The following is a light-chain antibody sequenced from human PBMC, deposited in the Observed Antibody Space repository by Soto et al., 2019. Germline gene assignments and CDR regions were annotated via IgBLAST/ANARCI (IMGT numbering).Light chain of an antibody. J-gene: IGLJ1*01. CDR1: SSDVGGYNY. CDR3: SSYTTSSTLDV. Sequence: QSVLTQPASVSGSPGQSITISCTGASSDVGGYNYVSWYQQHPDKAPKLTIYEISNRPSGVSNRFSGSKSGNTASLTISGLQAEDEADYYCSSYTTSSTLDVFGTGTKVTVL. CDR2: EIS. V-gene: IGLV2-14*01.